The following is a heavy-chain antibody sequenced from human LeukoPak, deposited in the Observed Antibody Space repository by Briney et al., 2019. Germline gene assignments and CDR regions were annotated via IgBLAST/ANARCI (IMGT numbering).Heavy chain of an antibody. J-gene: IGHJ4*02. CDR3: ARVGSSTNGEIDY. V-gene: IGHV4-31*03. D-gene: IGHD2-2*01. Sequence: SETLSLTCTVSGGSISSAPYYWSWIRQRPGKGLEWMGYISHSGNTYYNPSLKSRLNISVDTSKNQFSLKLSSVTAADTAVYYCARVGSSTNGEIDYWGQGTLVTVSS. CDR1: GGSISSAPYY. CDR2: ISHSGNT.